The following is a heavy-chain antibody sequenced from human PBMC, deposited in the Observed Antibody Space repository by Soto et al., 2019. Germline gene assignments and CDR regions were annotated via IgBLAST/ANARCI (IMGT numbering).Heavy chain of an antibody. J-gene: IGHJ3*02. CDR2: IIPIFGTA. CDR3: ARGRTAMVTGDAFDI. CDR1: GGGLSSYA. D-gene: IGHD5-18*01. V-gene: IGHV1-69*01. Sequence: ASVKVSSKASGGGLSSYAISWVRQATGQGLEWMGGIIPIFGTANYAQKFQGRVTITADESTSTAYMELSSLRSEDTAVYYCARGRTAMVTGDAFDIRGQGTMVTVSS.